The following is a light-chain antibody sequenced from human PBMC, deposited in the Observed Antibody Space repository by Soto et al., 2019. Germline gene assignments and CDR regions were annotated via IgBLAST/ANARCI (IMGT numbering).Light chain of an antibody. J-gene: IGKJ1*01. Sequence: DLQMTQSPSTLSASVGDRVTITCRASQSISSWLPWYQQKPGKAPKLLIYKASSLESGVPSRFSGRGSGIECTLTISSLQPDDFATYYCQQYNSYSKTFGQGTKVEIK. V-gene: IGKV1-5*03. CDR3: QQYNSYSKT. CDR2: KAS. CDR1: QSISSW.